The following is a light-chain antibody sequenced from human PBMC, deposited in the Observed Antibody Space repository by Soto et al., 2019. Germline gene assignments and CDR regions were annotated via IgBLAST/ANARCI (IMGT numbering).Light chain of an antibody. V-gene: IGLV2-14*03. CDR2: DVH. Sequence: QSVMTHPSSVSGSPGQSITISCPGASNEIGSSDYVSWHQQHPGKAPKLMLYDVHTRPSGVSNRFSGSKSGNTASLTISGLQAEDEADYYCSSYTSSATHVFGTGTKVTVL. CDR1: SNEIGSSDY. CDR3: SSYTSSATHV. J-gene: IGLJ1*01.